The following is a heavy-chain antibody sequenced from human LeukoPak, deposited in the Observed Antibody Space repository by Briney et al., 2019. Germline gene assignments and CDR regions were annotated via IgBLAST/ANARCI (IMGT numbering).Heavy chain of an antibody. CDR3: ATGRDGYILEH. J-gene: IGHJ1*01. CDR2: IIPIFGTA. D-gene: IGHD5-24*01. V-gene: IGHV1-69*06. Sequence: GASVKVSCKASGYTFTSYGISWVRQAPGQGLEWMGGIIPIFGTANYAQKFQGRVTITADKSTSTAYMELSSLRSEDTAVYYCATGRDGYILEHWGQGTLVTVSS. CDR1: GYTFTSYG.